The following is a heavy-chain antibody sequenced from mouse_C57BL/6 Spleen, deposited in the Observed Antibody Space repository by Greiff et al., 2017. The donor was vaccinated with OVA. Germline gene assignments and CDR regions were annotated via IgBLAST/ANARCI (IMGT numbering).Heavy chain of an antibody. J-gene: IGHJ2*01. V-gene: IGHV3-6*01. CDR2: ISYDGSN. CDR1: GYSITSGYY. CDR3: ARASITTVVAYYFDY. D-gene: IGHD1-1*01. Sequence: EVQLQQSGPGLVKPSQSLSLTCSVTGYSITSGYYWNWIRQFPGNKLEWMGYISYDGSNNYNPSLKNRISITRDTSKNQFFLKLNSVTTEDTATYYCARASITTVVAYYFDYWGQGTTLTVSS.